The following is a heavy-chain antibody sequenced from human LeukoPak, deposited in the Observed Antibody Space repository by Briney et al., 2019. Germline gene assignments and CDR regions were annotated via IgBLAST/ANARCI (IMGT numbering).Heavy chain of an antibody. V-gene: IGHV4-30-4*01. CDR1: GDSISSGNYY. J-gene: IGHJ4*02. D-gene: IGHD3-3*01. CDR3: AREFWSGSYSDK. CDR2: IYYSGST. Sequence: SETLSLTCTVSGDSISSGNYYWTWTRQPPGKGLEWIGYIYYSGSTFYNPSLKSRVTISVDTSKNEFSLKLSSVTAADTAVYYCAREFWSGSYSDKWGQGTLVTVSS.